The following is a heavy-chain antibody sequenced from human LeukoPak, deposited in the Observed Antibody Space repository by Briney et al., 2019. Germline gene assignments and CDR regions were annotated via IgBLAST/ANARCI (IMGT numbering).Heavy chain of an antibody. J-gene: IGHJ4*02. D-gene: IGHD3-16*02. CDR3: ARHDSFIPY. Sequence: GGSLRLSCVASGFTFSDYAMSWVRQAPGKGLEWVSGISDSGGSTYYADSVKGRCTISRDNSKNMVSLQMNNLRAEDTAVYFCARHDSFIPYWGQGTLVTVTS. CDR2: ISDSGGST. CDR1: GFTFSDYA. V-gene: IGHV3-23*01.